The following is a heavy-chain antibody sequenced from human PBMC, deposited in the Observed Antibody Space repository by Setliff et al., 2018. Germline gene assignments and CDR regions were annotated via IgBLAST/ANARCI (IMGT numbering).Heavy chain of an antibody. V-gene: IGHV1-2*02. Sequence: ASVKVSCKASGHTLTGYYMHWVRQAPGQGLEWMGWINPNSGDTKYAQNFQGRVTMTRDTSITTFYMELSRLKSDDSAVYYCAKDLNRWFGEFAFDVWGQGTMVTVSS. CDR1: GHTLTGYY. CDR2: INPNSGDT. D-gene: IGHD3-10*01. CDR3: AKDLNRWFGEFAFDV. J-gene: IGHJ3*01.